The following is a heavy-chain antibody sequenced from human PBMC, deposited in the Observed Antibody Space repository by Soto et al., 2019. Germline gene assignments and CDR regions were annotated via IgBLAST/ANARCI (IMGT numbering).Heavy chain of an antibody. D-gene: IGHD2-2*01. CDR3: ARVLRSGTNNYYYYMDV. CDR1: GGSISSYY. J-gene: IGHJ6*03. Sequence: SESLSLTCTVSGGSISSYYWSWVRQPPGKGLEWIGSIFYSGGTNYNPSLKSRVTISVDTAKNQLSLKLSSVTAADTAVYYCARVLRSGTNNYYYYMDVWGKGTTVTVSS. CDR2: IFYSGGT. V-gene: IGHV4-59*01.